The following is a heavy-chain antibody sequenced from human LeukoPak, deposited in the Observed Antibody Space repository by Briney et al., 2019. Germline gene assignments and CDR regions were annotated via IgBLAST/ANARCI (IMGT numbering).Heavy chain of an antibody. CDR1: GASITNNF. J-gene: IGHJ4*01. D-gene: IGHD3-9*01. CDR3: ARHRDYFDT. V-gene: IGHV4-59*08. Sequence: KPSGTLSLTCTVSGASITNNFWTWIRQPPGKGLEWIGYIYSSGSANYNPSLKSRVIISADTSKNQISLNLTSVTAADTALYFCARHRDYFDTWGHGTLVTVSS. CDR2: IYSSGSA.